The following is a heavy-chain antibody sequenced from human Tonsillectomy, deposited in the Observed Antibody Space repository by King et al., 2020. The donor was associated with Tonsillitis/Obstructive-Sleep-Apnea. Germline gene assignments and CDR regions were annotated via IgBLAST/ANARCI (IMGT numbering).Heavy chain of an antibody. CDR3: ARCLGCGYSYGYGCGYYYGMDV. CDR1: GYSFTNYW. J-gene: IGHJ6*02. V-gene: IGHV5-51*03. Sequence: QLVQSGAEVKKPGESLKISCKGSGYSFTNYWIAWVRQMPGKGLEWMGIIYPGDSDTRYSPSFQGQVTISADKSISTAYLQWRSLKASDTAMYYCARCLGCGYSYGYGCGYYYGMDVWGQGTTVSVSS. CDR2: IYPGDSDT. D-gene: IGHD5-18*01.